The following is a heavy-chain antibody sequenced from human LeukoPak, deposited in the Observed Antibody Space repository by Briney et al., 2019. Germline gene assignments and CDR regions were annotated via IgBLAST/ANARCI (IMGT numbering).Heavy chain of an antibody. CDR2: INWNGGST. CDR1: GFTFSSYA. J-gene: IGHJ3*02. Sequence: PGGSLRLSCAASGFTFSSYAMHWVRQAPGKGLERVSGINWNGGSTGYADSAKGRFTISRDNAKNSLYLQMNSLRAEDTALYYCARERWYYYDSSGYLSDAFDIWGQGTMVTVSS. CDR3: ARERWYYYDSSGYLSDAFDI. V-gene: IGHV3-20*04. D-gene: IGHD3-22*01.